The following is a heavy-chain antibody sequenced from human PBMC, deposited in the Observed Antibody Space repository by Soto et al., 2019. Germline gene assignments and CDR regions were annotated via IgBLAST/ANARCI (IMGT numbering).Heavy chain of an antibody. CDR3: ARNRQIAAAGTGAYGWFDP. D-gene: IGHD6-13*01. J-gene: IGHJ5*02. V-gene: IGHV4-34*01. CDR1: GGSFSGYY. Sequence: SETLCLTCAVYGGSFSGYYLSWIRQPPGKGLEWIGEINHSGSTIYNPSLKSRVTISVDTSKNQFSLKLSSVTAADTAVYYCARNRQIAAAGTGAYGWFDPWGQGTLVTVSS. CDR2: INHSGST.